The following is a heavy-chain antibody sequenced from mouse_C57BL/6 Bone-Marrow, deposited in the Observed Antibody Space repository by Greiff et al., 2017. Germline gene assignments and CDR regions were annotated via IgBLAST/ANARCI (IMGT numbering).Heavy chain of an antibody. D-gene: IGHD1-1*01. CDR2: ISSGGDYI. CDR1: GFTFSSYA. Sequence: EVQLVESGEGLVKPGGSLKLSCAASGFTFSSYAMSWVRQTPEKRLEWVAYISSGGDYIYYADTVKGRFTISRDNARNTLYLQMSSLKSEDTAMYYCTRPLYGSSPYYYAMDYWGQGTSVTVSS. CDR3: TRPLYGSSPYYYAMDY. J-gene: IGHJ4*01. V-gene: IGHV5-9-1*02.